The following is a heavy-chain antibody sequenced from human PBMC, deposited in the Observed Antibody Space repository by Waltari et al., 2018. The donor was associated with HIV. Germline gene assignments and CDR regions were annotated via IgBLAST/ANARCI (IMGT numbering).Heavy chain of an antibody. Sequence: VETGGTVIRPGGSLRLSCSPLNFSVGNNFVTWLRLAPGRTLEWVSSIYMDDTTHYADSVKGRFTISRDKFRNTVHLLMNFLLFDDTATHFCVKGVRYYGPWGQGTPVTVSS. CDR3: VKGVRYYGP. CDR1: NFSVGNNF. V-gene: IGHV3-53*05. CDR2: IYMDDTT. D-gene: IGHD3-16*01. J-gene: IGHJ5*02.